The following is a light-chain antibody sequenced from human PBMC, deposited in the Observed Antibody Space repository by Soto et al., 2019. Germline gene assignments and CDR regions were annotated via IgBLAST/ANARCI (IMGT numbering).Light chain of an antibody. CDR3: SSYTSSNTVV. CDR1: SGDVGGYDY. CDR2: DVS. V-gene: IGLV2-14*01. Sequence: QSALTQPASVSGSPGQSITISCAGTSGDVGGYDYVSWYQQHSGKAPKLMIYDVSNRPSGVSNRFSGSKSGNTASLTISGLQAEDEADYYCSSYTSSNTVVFGGGTKLTVL. J-gene: IGLJ2*01.